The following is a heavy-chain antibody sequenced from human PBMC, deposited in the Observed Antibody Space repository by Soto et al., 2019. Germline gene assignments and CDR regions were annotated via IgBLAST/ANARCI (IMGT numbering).Heavy chain of an antibody. CDR3: AKVLQNYYYGMDV. V-gene: IGHV3-23*01. Sequence: EVQLLESGGGLVQPGGSLRLSCAASGFTFSSYAMSWVRQAPGKGLEWVSAISGSGGSTYYADSVKGRFTISRDNSRNTLYLQMNSLRAEDTAVYYCAKVLQNYYYGMDVWGQGTTVTVSS. J-gene: IGHJ6*02. CDR1: GFTFSSYA. CDR2: ISGSGGST.